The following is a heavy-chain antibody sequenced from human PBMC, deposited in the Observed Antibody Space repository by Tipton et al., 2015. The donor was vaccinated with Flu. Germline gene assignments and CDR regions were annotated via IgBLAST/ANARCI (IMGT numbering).Heavy chain of an antibody. CDR3: ARDFSQEHTVAGYFDY. J-gene: IGHJ4*02. D-gene: IGHD6-19*01. V-gene: IGHV4-4*07. Sequence: TLSLTCTVSGDSISNDYWNWIRQPAGKGLEWIGRIYSSGHTNYNPSLKSRVTLSVDTSKNQFSLKLSSVTAADPAVYYCARDFSQEHTVAGYFDYRGRGTLVTLSS. CDR2: IYSSGHT. CDR1: GDSISNDY.